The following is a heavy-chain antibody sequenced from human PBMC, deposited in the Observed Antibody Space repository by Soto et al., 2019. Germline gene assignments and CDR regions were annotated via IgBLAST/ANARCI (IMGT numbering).Heavy chain of an antibody. CDR1: GFSLRTSGVG. D-gene: IGHD6-19*01. CDR2: IYWNDDK. Sequence: SGPYAGEPTQTLTLTCIFSGFSLRTSGVGVGWIRQPPGKALEWLGFIYWNDDKRYSPSLKSRLTITKDTSKNQVVLTMTNMDPVDTATYYCAKSGSSGWYGWFDPWGQGTLVTVSS. V-gene: IGHV2-5*01. CDR3: AKSGSSGWYGWFDP. J-gene: IGHJ5*02.